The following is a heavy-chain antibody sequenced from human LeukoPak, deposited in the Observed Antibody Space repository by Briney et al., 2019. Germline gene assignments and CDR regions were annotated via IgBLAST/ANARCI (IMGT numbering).Heavy chain of an antibody. CDR2: MNPNSGNT. Sequence: SVKVSCKASGYTFTSYDINWVRQATGQGLEWMGWMNPNSGNTGYAQKFQGRVTMTRNTSISTAYMELSSLRSEDTAVYYCARGLKSRGSSWFDPWGQGTLVTVSS. V-gene: IGHV1-8*01. CDR3: ARGLKSRGSSWFDP. CDR1: GYTFTSYD. D-gene: IGHD6-13*01. J-gene: IGHJ5*02.